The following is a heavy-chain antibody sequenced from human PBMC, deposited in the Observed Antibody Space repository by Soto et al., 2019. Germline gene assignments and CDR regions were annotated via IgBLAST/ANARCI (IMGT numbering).Heavy chain of an antibody. CDR2: IIPIVGTA. D-gene: IGHD3-10*01. J-gene: IGHJ5*02. V-gene: IGHV1-69*01. CDR3: ARTHRVLALNNGFDP. Sequence: GLEWMGGIIPIVGTANYAQQCQGRVTITADESTSTACMELSSLRSEDTAVYFCARTHRVLALNNGFDPRGQGTLVTVSS.